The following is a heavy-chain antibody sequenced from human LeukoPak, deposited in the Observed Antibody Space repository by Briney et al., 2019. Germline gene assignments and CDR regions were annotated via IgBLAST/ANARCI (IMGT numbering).Heavy chain of an antibody. CDR2: FDPEDGET. V-gene: IGHV1-24*01. CDR3: TTCLNGAGQPVAIYYYGIDV. CDR1: GYTLTEMS. D-gene: IGHD2-2*01. J-gene: IGHJ6*02. Sequence: GASVRVSFKVSGYTLTEMSIHWVRQAPGGAGGWMGGFDPEDGETVYAPKFQGTVTMTEDTSADTAYMELSSLRSEDTAVYYCTTCLNGAGQPVAIYYYGIDVWGQGTPVTVSS.